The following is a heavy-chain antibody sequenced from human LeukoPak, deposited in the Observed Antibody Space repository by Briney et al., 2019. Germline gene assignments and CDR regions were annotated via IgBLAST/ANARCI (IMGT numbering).Heavy chain of an antibody. Sequence: GGSLRLSCAASGFTFTSYAMSWVRQAPKKGLEWVSVISASGGSTNYADSVKGRFTISRDNSKNTLYLQMNSLRAEDTAVYYCARDSAAWIQLWFFDYWGQGTLVTVSS. CDR1: GFTFTSYA. J-gene: IGHJ4*02. V-gene: IGHV3-23*01. CDR2: ISASGGST. D-gene: IGHD5-18*01. CDR3: ARDSAAWIQLWFFDY.